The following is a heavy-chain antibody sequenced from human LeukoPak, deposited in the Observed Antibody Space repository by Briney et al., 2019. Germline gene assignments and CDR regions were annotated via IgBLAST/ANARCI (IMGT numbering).Heavy chain of an antibody. V-gene: IGHV1-8*01. CDR1: GYTFTNYD. CDR3: TREGLDY. Sequence: ASVKVSCKASGYTFTNYDINWVRQATGQGLEWMGYKNPNSGSSAYAQKFQGRVTITTDASISTAYMEVSGLRSEDTDLYYCTREGLDYWGQGTLVTVSS. CDR2: KNPNSGSS. J-gene: IGHJ4*02.